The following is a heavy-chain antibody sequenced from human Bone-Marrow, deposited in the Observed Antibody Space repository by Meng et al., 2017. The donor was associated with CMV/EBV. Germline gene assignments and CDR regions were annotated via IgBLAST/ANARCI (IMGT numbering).Heavy chain of an antibody. V-gene: IGHV1-18*01. CDR1: GGTFSSYA. CDR2: ISAYNGNT. Sequence: ASVKVSCKASGGTFSSYAISWVRQAPGQGLEWMGWISAYNGNTNYAQKLQGRVTMTTDTSTSTAYMELRSLRSDDTAVYYCARGLTYYDILTLDYWGQGTLVTVSS. CDR3: ARGLTYYDILTLDY. J-gene: IGHJ4*02. D-gene: IGHD3-9*01.